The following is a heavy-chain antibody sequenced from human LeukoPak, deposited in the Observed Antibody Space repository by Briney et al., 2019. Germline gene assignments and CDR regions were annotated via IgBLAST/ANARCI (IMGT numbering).Heavy chain of an antibody. D-gene: IGHD3-3*01. V-gene: IGHV3-7*01. Sequence: GGSLRLSCAASGFTFSSYWMSWVRQAPGKGLEWVANIKQDGSEKYYVDSVKGRFTIFRDNAKNSLYLQMNSLRAEDTAVYYCARDERFHSSNFDYWGQGTLVTVSS. CDR1: GFTFSSYW. CDR3: ARDERFHSSNFDY. CDR2: IKQDGSEK. J-gene: IGHJ4*02.